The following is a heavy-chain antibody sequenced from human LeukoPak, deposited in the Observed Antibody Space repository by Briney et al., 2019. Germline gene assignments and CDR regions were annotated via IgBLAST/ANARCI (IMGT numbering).Heavy chain of an antibody. Sequence: SGGSLRLSCAASGFTFSSYWIHWVRHAPGKGLVWFSRINTDGSATTYADSVRGRFTVSRDNAENTAYLQLNSLRAEDMAVYYCARVAVRYCSGGSCPKVGAFDIWGQGTMVTVSS. CDR2: INTDGSAT. J-gene: IGHJ3*02. CDR1: GFTFSSYW. V-gene: IGHV3-74*01. D-gene: IGHD2-15*01. CDR3: ARVAVRYCSGGSCPKVGAFDI.